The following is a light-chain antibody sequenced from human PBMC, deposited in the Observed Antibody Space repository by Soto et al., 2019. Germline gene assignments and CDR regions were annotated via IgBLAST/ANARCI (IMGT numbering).Light chain of an antibody. CDR3: STWDASLNGPL. J-gene: IGLJ2*01. Sequence: QPVLTQPPSASGTPGQRVTISCSGGSSNIGGNTVNWYQQLPGAAPKLIIFSNSQRPSGVPDRFSGSKSGTSASLAIGGLQSEDEAEYYCSTWDASLNGPLFGGGTKLTVL. CDR1: SSNIGGNT. V-gene: IGLV1-44*01. CDR2: SNS.